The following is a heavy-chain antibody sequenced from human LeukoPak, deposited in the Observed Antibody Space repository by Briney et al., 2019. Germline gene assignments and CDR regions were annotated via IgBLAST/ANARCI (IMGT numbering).Heavy chain of an antibody. V-gene: IGHV1-18*01. Sequence: ASVKVSCKASGYTVTSYGISWVRQAPGQGLEWMGWISAYNGNTNYAQKLQGRVTMTTDTSTSTAYMELRSLRSDDTAVYYCATSPAIAARPGMDVWGQGTTVTVS. J-gene: IGHJ6*02. CDR2: ISAYNGNT. CDR3: ATSPAIAARPGMDV. D-gene: IGHD6-6*01. CDR1: GYTVTSYG.